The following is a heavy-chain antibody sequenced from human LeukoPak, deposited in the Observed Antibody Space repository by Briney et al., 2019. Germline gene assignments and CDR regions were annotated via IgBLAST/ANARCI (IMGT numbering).Heavy chain of an antibody. CDR3: APIPWDSGYDCCFDY. V-gene: IGHV3-23*01. CDR1: GFAFSSYA. Sequence: GGSLRLSCAASGFAFSSYAMTWVRQAPGKGLEWVSAISGSGGSTYYADSVKGRFTISRDNSKNTLYLQMNSLRAEDTAVYYCAPIPWDSGYDCCFDYWGQGTLVTVSS. J-gene: IGHJ4*02. D-gene: IGHD5-12*01. CDR2: ISGSGGST.